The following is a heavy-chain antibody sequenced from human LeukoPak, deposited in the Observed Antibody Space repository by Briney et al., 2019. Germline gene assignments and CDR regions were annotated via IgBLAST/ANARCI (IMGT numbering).Heavy chain of an antibody. Sequence: PSETLSLTCTVSGGSISSSSYYWGWIRQPPGKGLEWIGCIYYSGSTYYNPSLKSRVTISVDTSKNQFSLKLSSVTAADTAVYYCARQSGWYAPLAHYYYYGMDVWGQGTTVTVSS. D-gene: IGHD6-19*01. CDR1: GGSISSSSYY. V-gene: IGHV4-39*01. CDR3: ARQSGWYAPLAHYYYYGMDV. J-gene: IGHJ6*02. CDR2: IYYSGST.